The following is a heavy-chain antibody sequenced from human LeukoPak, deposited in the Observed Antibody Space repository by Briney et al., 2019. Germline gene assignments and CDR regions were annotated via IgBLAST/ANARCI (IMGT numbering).Heavy chain of an antibody. CDR2: ISYDGSNK. D-gene: IGHD6-6*01. Sequence: GRSLRPSCAASGFTFSSYAMHWVRQAPGKGLEWVAVISYDGSNKYYADSVKGRFTISRDNSKNTLYLQMNSLRAEDTAVYYCAKAGKGIAARGIFDYWGQGTLVTVSS. V-gene: IGHV3-30-3*01. J-gene: IGHJ4*02. CDR1: GFTFSSYA. CDR3: AKAGKGIAARGIFDY.